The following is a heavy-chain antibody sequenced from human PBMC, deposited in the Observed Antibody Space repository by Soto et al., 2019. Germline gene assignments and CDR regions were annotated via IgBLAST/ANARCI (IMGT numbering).Heavy chain of an antibody. D-gene: IGHD3-10*01. J-gene: IGHJ5*02. CDR3: ATHYGSGSYYDFDP. CDR2: IYYSGST. CDR1: GGSISSSSYY. V-gene: IGHV4-39*01. Sequence: SETLSLTCTVSGGSISSSSYYWGWIRQPPGKGLEWIGSIYYSGSTYYNPSLKSRVTISVDTSKNQFSLKLSSVTAADTAVYYCATHYGSGSYYDFDPWGQGTLVTVSS.